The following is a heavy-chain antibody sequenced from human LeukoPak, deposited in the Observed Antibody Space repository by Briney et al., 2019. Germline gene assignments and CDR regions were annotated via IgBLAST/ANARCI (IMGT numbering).Heavy chain of an antibody. Sequence: SETLSLTCTVSGGSISSGSHYWSWIRQPAGKGLEWIGLIYTSGSTNYNPSLQSRVTISLDTSKNQFSLNLTSVTAADTAVYYCARDRRGYYFDYWGQGTLATVSS. J-gene: IGHJ4*02. CDR2: IYTSGST. D-gene: IGHD3-10*01. V-gene: IGHV4-61*02. CDR1: GGSISSGSHY. CDR3: ARDRRGYYFDY.